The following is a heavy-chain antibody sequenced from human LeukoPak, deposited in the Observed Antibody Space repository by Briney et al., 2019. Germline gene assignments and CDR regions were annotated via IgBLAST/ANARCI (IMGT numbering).Heavy chain of an antibody. D-gene: IGHD3-9*01. J-gene: IGHJ4*02. CDR2: ISYDGSNK. Sequence: GGSLRLSCAASGFTFSSYGMHWVRQAPVKGLEWVAVISYDGSNKYYADSVKGRFTISRDNSKNTLYLQMNSLRAEDTAVYYCAKTPYYDILTGYLDYWGQGTLVTVSS. CDR3: AKTPYYDILTGYLDY. V-gene: IGHV3-30*18. CDR1: GFTFSSYG.